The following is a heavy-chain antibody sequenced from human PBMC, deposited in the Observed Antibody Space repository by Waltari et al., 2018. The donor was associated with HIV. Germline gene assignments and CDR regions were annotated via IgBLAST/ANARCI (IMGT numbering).Heavy chain of an antibody. D-gene: IGHD1-26*01. J-gene: IGHJ4*02. CDR2: INPNSGNT. CDR1: GYNFTGSY. Sequence: QVQLLQSGPEVRKPGASVKVSCRASGYNFTGSYMHWVRQAPGQALEWMGWINPNSGNTHFAQKFKGRVTLTRVTSSRTAYLEMRRLKSDDTAIYYCARDGVGDAAFDYWGQGTLVTVS. CDR3: ARDGVGDAAFDY. V-gene: IGHV1-2*02.